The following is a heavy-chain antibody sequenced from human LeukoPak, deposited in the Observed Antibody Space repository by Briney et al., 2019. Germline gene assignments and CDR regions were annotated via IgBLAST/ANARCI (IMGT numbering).Heavy chain of an antibody. CDR2: IYYSGST. CDR1: GGSISSYY. V-gene: IGHV4-59*01. D-gene: IGHD6-13*01. J-gene: IGHJ4*02. CDR3: ARGAYSSSWYPDY. Sequence: PSETLSLTCTVSGGSISSYYWSWIRQPPGKGLEWIGYIYYSGSTNYNPSLKSRVTISVDTSKNQFSLKLSSVTAADTAVYYCARGAYSSSWYPDYWGQGTLVTVSS.